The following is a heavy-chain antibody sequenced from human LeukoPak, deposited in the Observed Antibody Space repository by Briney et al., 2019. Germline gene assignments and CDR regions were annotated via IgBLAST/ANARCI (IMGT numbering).Heavy chain of an antibody. Sequence: GGSLRLSCAASGFTISNAWMSWVRQAPGKGLEWVGRIKSKADGETIDYAAPVKGRFTFSRDDSKNMLYLQMNKLKSEDTAVYYCSTLTSRGLSDSWGQGTLVTVSS. CDR3: STLTSRGLSDS. CDR1: GFTISNAW. J-gene: IGHJ4*02. V-gene: IGHV3-15*01. D-gene: IGHD1-20*01. CDR2: IKSKADGETI.